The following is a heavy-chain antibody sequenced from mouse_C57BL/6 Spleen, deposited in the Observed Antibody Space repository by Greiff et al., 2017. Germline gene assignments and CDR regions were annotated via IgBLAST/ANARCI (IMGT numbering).Heavy chain of an antibody. CDR1: GFTFSDYG. D-gene: IGHD2-1*01. J-gene: IGHJ4*01. V-gene: IGHV5-17*01. CDR2: ISSGSSTI. Sequence: EVQLVESGGGLVKPGGSLKLSCAASGFTFSDYGMHWVRQAPEKGLEWVAYISSGSSTIYYADTVKGRFTISRDNAKNTLFLQMTSLRSEDTAMYYCASIYYGNYGYAMDDWGQGTSVTVSS. CDR3: ASIYYGNYGYAMDD.